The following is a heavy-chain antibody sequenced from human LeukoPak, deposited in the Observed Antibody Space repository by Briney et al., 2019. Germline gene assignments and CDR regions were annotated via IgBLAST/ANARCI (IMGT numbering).Heavy chain of an antibody. CDR1: GGSFSGYY. D-gene: IGHD3-10*01. Sequence: PSETLSLTCAVYGGSFSGYYWSWIRQPPGRGLEWIGEINHSGSTNYNPSLKSRVTISVGTSKNQFSLKLSSVTAADTAVYYCARDRLRGSGIKGHYYYYMDVWGKGTTVTVSS. J-gene: IGHJ6*03. V-gene: IGHV4-34*01. CDR2: INHSGST. CDR3: ARDRLRGSGIKGHYYYYMDV.